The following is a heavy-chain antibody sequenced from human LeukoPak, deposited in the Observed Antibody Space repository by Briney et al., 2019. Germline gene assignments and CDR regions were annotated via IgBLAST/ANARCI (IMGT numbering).Heavy chain of an antibody. D-gene: IGHD2-2*01. CDR3: ARGGVSGITRAFDI. J-gene: IGHJ3*02. CDR2: IYSGGGT. Sequence: GGSLRLSCAVSGFTVSSSSMSWIRQAPGKGLEWVSVIYSGGGTYYAESVKGRFTISRDNSKNTLYLQMNGLRAEDTAVYYCARGGVSGITRAFDIWGQGTMVTVSS. V-gene: IGHV3-53*01. CDR1: GFTVSSSS.